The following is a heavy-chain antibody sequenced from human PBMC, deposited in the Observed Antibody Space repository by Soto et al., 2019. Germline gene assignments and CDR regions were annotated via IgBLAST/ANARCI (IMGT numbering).Heavy chain of an antibody. J-gene: IGHJ6*02. CDR1: GFTFSSYE. CDR2: ISNSGSTI. CDR3: ARDHYDILTGYYYYYGMDV. V-gene: IGHV3-48*03. D-gene: IGHD3-9*01. Sequence: GGSLRLSCAASGFTFSSYEMNWVRQAPGKGLEWVSYISNSGSTIYYADSVKGRFTISRDNAKNSLYLQMNSLRAEDTAVYYCARDHYDILTGYYYYYGMDVWGQGTTVTVSS.